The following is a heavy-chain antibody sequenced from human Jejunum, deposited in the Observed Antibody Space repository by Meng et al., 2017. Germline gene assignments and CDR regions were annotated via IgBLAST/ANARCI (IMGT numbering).Heavy chain of an antibody. CDR3: AREGSSWSMVDY. CDR2: TTGSGKTT. J-gene: IGHJ4*02. D-gene: IGHD6-13*01. Sequence: GGSLRLSCEASGFTFSSCEMNWVRQAPGKALEWISYTTGSGKTTYYADSVRGRFTISRDNARNSLYLQMSSLTVEDTAVYYCAREGSSWSMVDYWGQGTLVTVSS. CDR1: GFTFSSCE. V-gene: IGHV3-48*03.